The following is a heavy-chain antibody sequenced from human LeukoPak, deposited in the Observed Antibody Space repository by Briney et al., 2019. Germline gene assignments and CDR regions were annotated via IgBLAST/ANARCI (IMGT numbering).Heavy chain of an antibody. J-gene: IGHJ3*02. V-gene: IGHV3-7*01. Sequence: PGGSLRLSCVASGFTFSSHWMAWVRQAPGKGLEFLAKIHEDGSETSYVDSMKGRLAISRDHAKNSLHLQMNSLRVEDTGLYYCARMQVDTGYRPFDIWGQGTMVTVSS. CDR3: ARMQVDTGYRPFDI. D-gene: IGHD1-1*01. CDR2: IHEDGSET. CDR1: GFTFSSHW.